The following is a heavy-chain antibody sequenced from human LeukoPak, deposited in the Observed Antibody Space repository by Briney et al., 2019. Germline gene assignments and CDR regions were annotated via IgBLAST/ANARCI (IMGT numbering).Heavy chain of an antibody. V-gene: IGHV4-30-2*01. Sequence: SETLSLTCTVSGDSISSGACYWSWIRQPPGKGLEWIGYIYYSGSTYYNPSLNSRVTISIDRSKNQFSLRLSSVTAADTAVYYCARGRIYYDSTGYYYWGQGTLVTVSS. D-gene: IGHD3-22*01. CDR2: IYYSGST. CDR3: ARGRIYYDSTGYYY. CDR1: GDSISSGACY. J-gene: IGHJ4*02.